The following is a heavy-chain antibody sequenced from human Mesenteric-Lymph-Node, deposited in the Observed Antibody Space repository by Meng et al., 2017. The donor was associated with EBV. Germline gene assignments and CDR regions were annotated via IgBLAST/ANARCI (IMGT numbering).Heavy chain of an antibody. Sequence: QIPVKQSGPTLVKPTQTRTLTCTFSGFSLPTSGVGVGWIRQPPGKALEWLALIYWDDDKRYSSSLESRLTITQDTSKNQVVLTMTNMDPVDTATYYCAHSPLYQYDPRWFHPWGPGTLVTVSS. CDR1: GFSLPTSGVG. CDR2: IYWDDDK. J-gene: IGHJ5*02. CDR3: AHSPLYQYDPRWFHP. D-gene: IGHD3-22*01. V-gene: IGHV2-5*02.